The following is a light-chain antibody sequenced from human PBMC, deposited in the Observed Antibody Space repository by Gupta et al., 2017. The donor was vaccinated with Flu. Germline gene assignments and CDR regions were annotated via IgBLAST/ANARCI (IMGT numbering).Light chain of an antibody. CDR3: QQSYSTPRWT. CDR2: GAS. CDR1: QTISGY. V-gene: IGKV1-39*01. Sequence: FSLSASVGDRVTITCRASQTISGYLNWYQQKPGKVPKLLIYGASTLQSGVPSRFSSSGSGTDFTLTISSLQPEDFATYFCQQSYSTPRWTFGQGTKVAIK. J-gene: IGKJ1*01.